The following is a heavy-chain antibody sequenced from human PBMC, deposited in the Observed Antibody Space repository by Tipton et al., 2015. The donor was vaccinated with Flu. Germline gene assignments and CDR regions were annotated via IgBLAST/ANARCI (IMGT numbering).Heavy chain of an antibody. CDR3: ARRDYSNYVSEPKNWFDP. CDR1: GGSFSGYY. CDR2: TFHSGNT. Sequence: TLSLTCAVYGGSFSGYYWTWIRQPPGKGLEWIGNTFHSGNTYLNPSLKSRVTISIDTSKNQFSLKLSSVTAADTAVYYCARRDYSNYVSEPKNWFDPWGQGALVTVSS. D-gene: IGHD4-11*01. V-gene: IGHV4-34*12. J-gene: IGHJ5*02.